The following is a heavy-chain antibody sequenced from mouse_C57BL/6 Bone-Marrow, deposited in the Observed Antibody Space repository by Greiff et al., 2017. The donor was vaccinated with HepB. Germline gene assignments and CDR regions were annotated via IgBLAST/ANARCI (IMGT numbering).Heavy chain of an antibody. Sequence: VQLQQSGAELVRPGTSVKMSCKASGYTFTNYWIGWAKQRPGHGLEWIGDIYPGGGYTNYNEKFKGKATLTAEKSSSTAYMQFSSLTSEDSAIYYCARWGYDPHYAMDYWGQGTSVTVSS. J-gene: IGHJ4*01. CDR1: GYTFTNYW. CDR3: ARWGYDPHYAMDY. D-gene: IGHD2-2*01. V-gene: IGHV1-63*01. CDR2: IYPGGGYT.